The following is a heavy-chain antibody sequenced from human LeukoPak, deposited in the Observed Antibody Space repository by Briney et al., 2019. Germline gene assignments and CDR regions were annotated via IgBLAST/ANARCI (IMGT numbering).Heavy chain of an antibody. CDR1: GVSMNNYY. Sequence: SETLSFTCTVSGVSMNNYYWSWIRQPPGKGMEYIGSIDYRGSTKYNPSLKSRVTISVDMSKNQFSLKLSSVTAADTAVCFCARLPRGTQHPDYCQNWGQGTLVTVSS. CDR2: IDYRGST. J-gene: IGHJ1*01. V-gene: IGHV4-59*08. D-gene: IGHD1-1*01. CDR3: ARLPRGTQHPDYCQN.